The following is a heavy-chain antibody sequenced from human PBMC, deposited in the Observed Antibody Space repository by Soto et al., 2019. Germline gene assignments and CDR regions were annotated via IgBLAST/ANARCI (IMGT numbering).Heavy chain of an antibody. J-gene: IGHJ4*02. CDR1: GYTLTELS. V-gene: IGHV1-24*01. Sequence: ASVKVSCKVSGYTLTELSMHWVRQAPGKGLEWMGGFDPEDGETIYAQKFQGRVTMTEDTSTDTAYMELSSLRSEDTAVYYCATLFGYCSGGSCASDYWGQGTLVTVSS. CDR3: ATLFGYCSGGSCASDY. D-gene: IGHD2-15*01. CDR2: FDPEDGET.